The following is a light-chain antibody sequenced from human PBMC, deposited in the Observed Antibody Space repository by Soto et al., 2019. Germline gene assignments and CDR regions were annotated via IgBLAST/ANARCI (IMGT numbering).Light chain of an antibody. Sequence: DIRMTQSPSSLSASVGDRVTITCRASQSIDTHLNWYQQHPGKAPNALIYAASTLQAGVPSRFSGSGSGTDFTLTISSLQPEDVAAYYCQKYNSAPLTVGGGTKVDIK. V-gene: IGKV1-27*01. CDR1: QSIDTH. J-gene: IGKJ4*01. CDR2: AAS. CDR3: QKYNSAPLT.